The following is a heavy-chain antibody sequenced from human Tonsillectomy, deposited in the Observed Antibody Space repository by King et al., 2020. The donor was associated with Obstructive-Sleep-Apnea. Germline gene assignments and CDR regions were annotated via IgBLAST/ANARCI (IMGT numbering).Heavy chain of an antibody. D-gene: IGHD4-17*01. CDR1: GFTFDDYA. V-gene: IGHV3-9*01. CDR2: ISWNSGSI. Sequence: VQLVESGGGLVQPGRSLRLSCAASGFTFDDYAMHWVRHAPGKGLEWVSGISWNSGSIGYADSVKGRFTISRDNAKNSLYLQMNSLRAEDTALYYCAKDKGDGDYVVLAFDIWGQGTMVTVSS. J-gene: IGHJ3*02. CDR3: AKDKGDGDYVVLAFDI.